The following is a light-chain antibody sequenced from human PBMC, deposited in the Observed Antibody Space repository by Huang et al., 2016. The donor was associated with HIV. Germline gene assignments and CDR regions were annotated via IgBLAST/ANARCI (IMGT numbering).Light chain of an antibody. J-gene: IGKJ4*01. Sequence: IVLTQSPATLSWYPGERVTLSCRASQSVGNYIAWYQQHPGQSPKLLIYDTSTRATGTPVRFSGSGSGTDFTLTISSLESEDFAVYYCQQCSSGVTFGGGTKV. CDR3: QQCSSGVT. V-gene: IGKV3-11*01. CDR1: QSVGNY. CDR2: DTS.